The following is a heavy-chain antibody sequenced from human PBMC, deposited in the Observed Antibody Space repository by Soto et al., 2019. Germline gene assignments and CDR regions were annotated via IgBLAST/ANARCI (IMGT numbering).Heavy chain of an antibody. D-gene: IGHD2-15*01. CDR1: GGAVYADGYD. CDR3: ARRSGGRCYNY. V-gene: IGHV4-39*01. Sequence: QLQLQESGPGLVKPLETLSLICTVSGGAVYADGYDWGWIRQPPGKGLEWIGNIYYSGSTYYNPSLKSRVTISIDTSKNQFSLKMNSVTAADTAVYYCARRSGGRCYNYWGQGTLVTVSS. CDR2: IYYSGST. J-gene: IGHJ4*02.